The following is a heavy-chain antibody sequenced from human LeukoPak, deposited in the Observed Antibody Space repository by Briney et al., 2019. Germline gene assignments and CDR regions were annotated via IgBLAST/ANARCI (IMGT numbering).Heavy chain of an antibody. CDR2: ISYDGSNK. CDR3: ASRDYGDYAVDY. V-gene: IGHV3-30-3*01. D-gene: IGHD4-17*01. Sequence: GGSLRLSCAASGFTFSSYAMHWVRQAPGKGLEWVAVISYDGSNKYYADSVKGRFTISRDNSKNTLYLQMNSLRAEDTAVYYCASRDYGDYAVDYWGQGTLVTVSS. CDR1: GFTFSSYA. J-gene: IGHJ4*02.